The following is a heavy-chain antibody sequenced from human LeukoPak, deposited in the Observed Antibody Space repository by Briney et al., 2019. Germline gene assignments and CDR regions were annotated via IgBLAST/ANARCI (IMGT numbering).Heavy chain of an antibody. Sequence: GGSLRLSCSASGFTFTTYGMNWVRQAPGKGPEWVSGIGGSGTRTYYADSVKGRFTISRDNSKNTLYLQMNSLRDEDTAVYYCAKDSHWILFDDWGQGTLVTVSS. CDR2: IGGSGTRT. V-gene: IGHV3-23*01. D-gene: IGHD2-2*03. CDR1: GFTFTTYG. CDR3: AKDSHWILFDD. J-gene: IGHJ4*02.